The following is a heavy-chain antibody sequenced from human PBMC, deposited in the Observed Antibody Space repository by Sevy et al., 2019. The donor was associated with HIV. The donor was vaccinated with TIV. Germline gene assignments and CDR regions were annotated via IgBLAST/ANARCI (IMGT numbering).Heavy chain of an antibody. CDR1: RFTFSNFW. D-gene: IGHD5-18*01. CDR2: IKQDGSEK. Sequence: GGSLRLSCAASRFTFSNFWMTWVRQAPGKGLEWVANIKQDGSEKYYVDSVRGRFTIPRDNAKNSLYLQMNSLGAEDTAVYYCARWRTAITAFDIWGQGTMVTVSS. J-gene: IGHJ3*02. CDR3: ARWRTAITAFDI. V-gene: IGHV3-7*01.